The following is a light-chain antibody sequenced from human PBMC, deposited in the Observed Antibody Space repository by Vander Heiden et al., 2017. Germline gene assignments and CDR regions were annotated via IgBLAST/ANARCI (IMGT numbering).Light chain of an antibody. Sequence: DIQMTQSPSSLSASVGDRVTITCQASQDISNYLNWYQQKPGKAPKLLIYDASNLETGVPSRLSGSGSGTDFTFTISSLQPEDIATYYCQQYDNLRLTFGQGTRLEIK. V-gene: IGKV1-33*01. J-gene: IGKJ5*01. CDR1: QDISNY. CDR2: DAS. CDR3: QQYDNLRLT.